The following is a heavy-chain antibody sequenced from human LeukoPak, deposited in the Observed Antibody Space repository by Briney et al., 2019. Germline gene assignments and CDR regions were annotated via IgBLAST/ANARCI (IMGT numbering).Heavy chain of an antibody. CDR2: ISDSGGTV. D-gene: IGHD1-26*01. Sequence: GGSLRLSCAASGFTFSSYAMSWVRQAPEKGLEWVSGISDSGGTVYYADSVKGRLTISRDNSKNSLYLQMNSLRAEDTAVYYCAKKLSGSYKGFDYWGQGTLVTVSS. V-gene: IGHV3-23*01. CDR1: GFTFSSYA. J-gene: IGHJ4*02. CDR3: AKKLSGSYKGFDY.